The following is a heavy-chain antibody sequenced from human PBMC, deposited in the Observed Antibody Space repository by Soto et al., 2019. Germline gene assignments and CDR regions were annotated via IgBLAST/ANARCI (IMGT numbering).Heavy chain of an antibody. Sequence: QVQLVESGGGVVQPGRSLRLSCAASGFTFSSYAMHWVRQAPGKGLEWVAVISYDGSNKYYADSVKGRFTISRDNSKNTLYLQMNSLRAEDTAVYYCARPLWRNDYNWGYFALWGRGPLVTVSS. D-gene: IGHD4-4*01. CDR1: GFTFSSYA. J-gene: IGHJ2*01. CDR3: ARPLWRNDYNWGYFAL. CDR2: ISYDGSNK. V-gene: IGHV3-30-3*01.